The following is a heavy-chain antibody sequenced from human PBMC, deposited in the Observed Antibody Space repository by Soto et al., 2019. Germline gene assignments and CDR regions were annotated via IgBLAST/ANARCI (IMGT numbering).Heavy chain of an antibody. J-gene: IGHJ6*02. V-gene: IGHV3-48*02. D-gene: IGHD3-9*01. CDR2: ISSSSSTI. CDR1: GFTFSSYS. Sequence: GGSLRLSCAASGFTFSSYSMNWVRQAPGKGLEWVSYISSSSSTIYYADSVKGRFTISRDNAKNSLYLQMNSLRDEDTAVYYCARGKRYFDDYYYGMDVWGQGTTVTVSS. CDR3: ARGKRYFDDYYYGMDV.